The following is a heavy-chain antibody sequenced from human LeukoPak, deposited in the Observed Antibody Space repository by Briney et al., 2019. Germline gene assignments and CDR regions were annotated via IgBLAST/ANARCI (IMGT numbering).Heavy chain of an antibody. CDR1: GFTFSSYW. CDR2: ISSNGGST. J-gene: IGHJ3*02. D-gene: IGHD3-22*01. CDR3: ARVYRDDSSDDDAFDI. Sequence: GGSLRLSCSASGFTFSSYWMHWVRQAPGKGLEYVSAISSNGGSTYYANSVKGRFTISRDNSKNTLYLQMGSLGAEDMAVYYCARVYRDDSSDDDAFDIWGQGTMVTVSS. V-gene: IGHV3-64*01.